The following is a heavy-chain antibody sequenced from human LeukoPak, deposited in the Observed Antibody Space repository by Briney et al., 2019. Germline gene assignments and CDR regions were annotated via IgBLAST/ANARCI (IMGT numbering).Heavy chain of an antibody. CDR2: IKQDGNEK. CDR3: ASQHCSSTTCYTDAFDI. V-gene: IGHV3-7*01. J-gene: IGHJ3*02. Sequence: GGSLRLSCAASGFTFSRYWMSWVRQTPGKGLEWVAKIKQDGNEKYYVDSVKGRFAISRDNAKNSLYLQMNSLRAEDTAVYYCASQHCSSTTCYTDAFDIWGQGTMVTVSS. CDR1: GFTFSRYW. D-gene: IGHD2-2*02.